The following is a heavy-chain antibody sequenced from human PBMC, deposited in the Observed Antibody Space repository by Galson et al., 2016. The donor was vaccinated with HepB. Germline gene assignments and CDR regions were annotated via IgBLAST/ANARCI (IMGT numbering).Heavy chain of an antibody. J-gene: IGHJ6*02. CDR3: ARDLHASYCSGGTCAYYYYGMDV. CDR2: ISYDGSNK. CDR1: GFTFSSYA. D-gene: IGHD2-15*01. Sequence: LRLSCAASGFTFSSYAMHWVRQAPGKGLEWVAVISYDGSNKYYADSVKGRFTISRDNSKNTLYLQMNSLRAEDTAVFYCARDLHASYCSGGTCAYYYYGMDVWGQGTTVTVSS. V-gene: IGHV3-30-3*01.